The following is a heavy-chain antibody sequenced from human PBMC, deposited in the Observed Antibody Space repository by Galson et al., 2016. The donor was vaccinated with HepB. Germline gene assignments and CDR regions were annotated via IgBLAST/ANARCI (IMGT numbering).Heavy chain of an antibody. J-gene: IGHJ3*02. D-gene: IGHD2-15*01. Sequence: SLRLSCAASGFSFSGYTMVWVRQAPGHGLEWVSSISRTSRYKHWADSLEGRFAVSRDNGRASMYLQMNSLRVEDTAVYYCARAKDIVVVVAAIESKNAFDIWGQGTMVTVSS. CDR2: ISRTSRYK. V-gene: IGHV3-21*06. CDR3: ARAKDIVVVVAAIESKNAFDI. CDR1: GFSFSGYT.